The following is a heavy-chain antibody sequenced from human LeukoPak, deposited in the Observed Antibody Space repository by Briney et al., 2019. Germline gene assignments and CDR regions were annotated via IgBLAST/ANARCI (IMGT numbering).Heavy chain of an antibody. V-gene: IGHV3-23*01. CDR3: AKVTYGSGTYGAFDY. J-gene: IGHJ4*02. CDR1: GFTFSSHG. Sequence: GGSLRLSCAASGFTFSSHGMSWVRQAPGKGLEWVSTISGSGDNTYYADSVKGRFTISRDNSENTLYLQMNSLRAEDTAVYYCAKVTYGSGTYGAFDYWGQGTLVTVSS. D-gene: IGHD3-10*01. CDR2: ISGSGDNT.